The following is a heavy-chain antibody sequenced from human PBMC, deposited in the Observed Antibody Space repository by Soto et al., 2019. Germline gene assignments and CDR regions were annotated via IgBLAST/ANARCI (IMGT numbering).Heavy chain of an antibody. CDR3: AIRGGRTTPFDY. D-gene: IGHD3-10*01. CDR2: ISSSSSYI. V-gene: IGHV3-21*01. CDR1: GFTFSSYS. Sequence: GGSLRLSCAASGFTFSSYSMNWVRQAPGKGLEWVSSISSSSSYIYYADSVKGRFTISRDNAKNSLYLQMNSLRAEDTAVYYCAIRGGRTTPFDYWGQGTLVTVSS. J-gene: IGHJ4*02.